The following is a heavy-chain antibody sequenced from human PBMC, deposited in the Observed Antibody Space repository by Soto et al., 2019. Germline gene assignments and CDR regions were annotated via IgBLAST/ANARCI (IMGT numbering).Heavy chain of an antibody. Sequence: ASVKVSCKASGGAFSSYAISWVRQAPGQGLEWMGGIIPIFGTANYAQKFQGRVTITADESTSTAYMELSSLRSEDTAVYYCARERVVAAAFDIWGQGTMVTVSS. CDR2: IIPIFGTA. D-gene: IGHD3-22*01. CDR3: ARERVVAAAFDI. CDR1: GGAFSSYA. J-gene: IGHJ3*02. V-gene: IGHV1-69*13.